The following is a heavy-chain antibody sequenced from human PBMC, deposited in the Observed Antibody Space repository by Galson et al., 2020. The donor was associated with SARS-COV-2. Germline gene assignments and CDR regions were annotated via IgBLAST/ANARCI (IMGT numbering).Heavy chain of an antibody. CDR2: IYFSGTT. V-gene: IGHV4-61*02. J-gene: IGHJ6*02. Sequence: SETLSLTCTVSGGSISSAGYYWNWIRQTAGKGLEWIGRIYFSGTTHYNPSLKSRVTISTATSKNQFSLKLTSVTAADTAVYYCARGGGVGSIYFYCMDVWGQGTTVTVSS. CDR1: GGSISSAGYY. CDR3: ARGGGVGSIYFYCMDV. D-gene: IGHD1-26*01.